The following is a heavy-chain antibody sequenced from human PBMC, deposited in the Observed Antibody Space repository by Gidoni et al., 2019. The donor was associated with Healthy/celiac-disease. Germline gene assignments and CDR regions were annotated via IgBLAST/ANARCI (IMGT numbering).Heavy chain of an antibody. CDR2: INHSGST. D-gene: IGHD2-2*01. J-gene: IGHJ5*02. Sequence: QVQLQQWGAGLLKPSETLSLTCAVYGGSFSGYYWSWIRQPPGKGLEWIGEINHSGSTNYNPSLKSRVTISVDTSKNQFSLKLSSVTAADTAVYYCARGWSSTSWNGYWFDPWGQGTLVTVSS. CDR3: ARGWSSTSWNGYWFDP. CDR1: GGSFSGYY. V-gene: IGHV4-34*01.